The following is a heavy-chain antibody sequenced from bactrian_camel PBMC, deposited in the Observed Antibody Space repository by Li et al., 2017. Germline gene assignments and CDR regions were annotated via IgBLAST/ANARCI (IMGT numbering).Heavy chain of an antibody. CDR3: AAAYYSGSSIVAFGY. CDR1: GYTYRSAC. Sequence: HVQLVESGGGSVQAGGSLRLSCAVSGYTYRSACMAWFRQAPGMEREGVAVIDSDGSTAYADSAKGRFTISRDNAKSTLYLHMDSLKPGDTAMYYCAAAYYSGSSIVAFGYWGQGTQVTVS. J-gene: IGHJ6*01. V-gene: IGHV3S55*01. D-gene: IGHD2*01. CDR2: IDSDGST.